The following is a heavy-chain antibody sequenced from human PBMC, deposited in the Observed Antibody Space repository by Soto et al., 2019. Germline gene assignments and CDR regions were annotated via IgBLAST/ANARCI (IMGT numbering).Heavy chain of an antibody. J-gene: IGHJ4*02. D-gene: IGHD4-17*01. CDR2: INPSGGST. V-gene: IGHV1-46*01. Sequence: ASVKVSCKASGYTFTSYYMHWVLQAPGQGLEWMGIINPSGGSTSYAQKFQGRVTMTRDTSTSTVYMELSSLRSEDTAVYYCARSPTPTGLDYWGQGTLVTAPQ. CDR3: ARSPTPTGLDY. CDR1: GYTFTSYY.